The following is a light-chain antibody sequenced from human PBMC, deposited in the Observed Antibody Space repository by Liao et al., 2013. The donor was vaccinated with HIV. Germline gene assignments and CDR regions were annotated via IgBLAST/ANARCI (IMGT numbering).Light chain of an antibody. CDR3: QSADSSGTHVV. CDR1: ALPKQY. CDR2: QDF. Sequence: SYELTQPPSVSVSPGQTARITCSGDALPKQYAYWYQQKPGQSPVLVIYQDFKRPSGIPERFSGSSSGTTVTLTISGVQAEDEADYYCQSADSSGTHVVFGGGTKLTVL. V-gene: IGLV3-25*03. J-gene: IGLJ2*01.